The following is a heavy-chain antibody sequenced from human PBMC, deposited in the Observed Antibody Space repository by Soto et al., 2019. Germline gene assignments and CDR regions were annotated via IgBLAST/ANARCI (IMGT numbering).Heavy chain of an antibody. CDR1: GFIFSNAW. J-gene: IGHJ4*02. Sequence: EVQLVESGGALVKPGASLRLSCAASGFIFSNAWMNWVRQAPGKGLEWVGRIKSKSDGGATDYAAPVKGRFIISRDDSNNTLDLQMNSLKTEDTAVYYCTTAPGIAGPWGQGTLVTVSS. V-gene: IGHV3-15*07. CDR2: IKSKSDGGAT. D-gene: IGHD6-13*01. CDR3: TTAPGIAGP.